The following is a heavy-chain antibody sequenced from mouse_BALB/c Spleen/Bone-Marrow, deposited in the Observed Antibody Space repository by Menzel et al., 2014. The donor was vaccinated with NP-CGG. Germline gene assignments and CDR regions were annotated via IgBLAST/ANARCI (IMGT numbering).Heavy chain of an antibody. CDR2: IWAGGST. V-gene: IGHV2-9*02. CDR3: ARDRGFGYDRTMDY. J-gene: IGHJ4*01. Sequence: VQLQESGPGLVAPSQSLSITCTVSGFSLTSYGVHWVRQPPGKGLEWLGVIWAGGSTNYNSALMSRLSISKGNSKSQVVLKMNSLQTDDTAMYFCARDRGFGYDRTMDYWGQGTSVTVSS. CDR1: GFSLTSYG. D-gene: IGHD2-2*01.